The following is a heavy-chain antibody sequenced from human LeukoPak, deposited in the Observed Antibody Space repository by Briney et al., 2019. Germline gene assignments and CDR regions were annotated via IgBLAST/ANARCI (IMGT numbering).Heavy chain of an antibody. CDR1: GGYISGYY. Sequence: SETLSLTCTVSGGYISGYYWSWIRPPPGKGLEWIGYIYYSGSTNYNPSLKSRVTISIDTSKNQFSLKLSSVTAADTAVYYCARHRCSGGSCYSFDYNWFDPWGQGTLVTVSS. CDR2: IYYSGST. J-gene: IGHJ5*02. V-gene: IGHV4-59*08. CDR3: ARHRCSGGSCYSFDYNWFDP. D-gene: IGHD2-15*01.